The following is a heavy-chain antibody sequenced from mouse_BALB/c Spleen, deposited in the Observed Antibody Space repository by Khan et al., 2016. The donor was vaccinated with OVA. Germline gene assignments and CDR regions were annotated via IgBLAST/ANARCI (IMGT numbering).Heavy chain of an antibody. J-gene: IGHJ1*01. V-gene: IGHV8-6*01. CDR1: GFSLNTFGMG. CDR3: ARRGGIYYDSSYGYFDV. CDR2: IYWDDDK. Sequence: QVTLKESGPGILQPSQTLSLTCSFSGFSLNTFGMGVSWIRQPSGKDLELLAHIYWDDDKHYNPSLKSRLTISKDTTNNQVFLKINTVDTADTATYYSARRGGIYYDSSYGYFDVWGAGTTVTVSS. D-gene: IGHD1-1*01.